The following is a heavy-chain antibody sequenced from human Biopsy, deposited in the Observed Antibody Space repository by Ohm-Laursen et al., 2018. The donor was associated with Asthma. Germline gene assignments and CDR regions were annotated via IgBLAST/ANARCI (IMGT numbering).Heavy chain of an antibody. J-gene: IGHJ4*02. Sequence: APMKVSCKASGGTFSSYAISWVRQAPGQGLEWMGGIIPIFGTANYAQKFQGRVTITADESTSTAYMELSSLRSEDTAVYYCARSSHINWGGYFDYWGQGTLVTVSS. CDR3: ARSSHINWGGYFDY. D-gene: IGHD7-27*01. V-gene: IGHV1-69*13. CDR2: IIPIFGTA. CDR1: GGTFSSYA.